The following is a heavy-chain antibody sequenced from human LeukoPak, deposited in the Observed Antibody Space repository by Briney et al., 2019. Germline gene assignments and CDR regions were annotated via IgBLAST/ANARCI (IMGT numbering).Heavy chain of an antibody. CDR2: ISYDGSNK. D-gene: IGHD3-22*01. V-gene: IGHV3-30-3*01. J-gene: IGHJ4*02. CDR1: GFTFSSYA. CDR3: AREANYYDSSGSFDY. Sequence: GSLRLSCAASGFTFSSYAMHWVRQAPGKGLEWVAVISYDGSNKYYADSVKGRFTISRDNSKNTLYLQMNSLRAEDTAVYYCAREANYYDSSGSFDYWGQGTLVTVSS.